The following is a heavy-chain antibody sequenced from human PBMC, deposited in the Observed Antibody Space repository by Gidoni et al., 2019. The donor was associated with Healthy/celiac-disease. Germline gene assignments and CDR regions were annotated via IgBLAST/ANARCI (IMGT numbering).Heavy chain of an antibody. D-gene: IGHD5-18*01. CDR2: IIPIFGTA. Sequence: QVQLVQSGAEVKKPGSSVKVSCKASGGTFTRYAISWVRQAPGQGLEWMGGIIPIFGTANYAQKFQGRVTITADESTSTAYMELSSLRSEDTAVYYCARDRTDTAMVPLFDYWGQGTLVTVSS. CDR3: ARDRTDTAMVPLFDY. J-gene: IGHJ4*02. CDR1: GGTFTRYA. V-gene: IGHV1-69*01.